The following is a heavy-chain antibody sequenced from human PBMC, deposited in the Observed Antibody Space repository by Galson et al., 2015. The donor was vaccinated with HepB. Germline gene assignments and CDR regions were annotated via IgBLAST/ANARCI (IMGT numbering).Heavy chain of an antibody. CDR2: IKSKTDGGTT. D-gene: IGHD3-9*01. Sequence: SMRLSCAASGFTFSNAWMSWVRQAPGKGREWVGRIKSKTDGGTTDYAAPVKGRLTIARDDSKNTLYLQMNSLKTEDTAVYYCTTDPNDILTGDYFDYWGQGTLVTVSS. CDR1: GFTFSNAW. CDR3: TTDPNDILTGDYFDY. V-gene: IGHV3-15*01. J-gene: IGHJ4*02.